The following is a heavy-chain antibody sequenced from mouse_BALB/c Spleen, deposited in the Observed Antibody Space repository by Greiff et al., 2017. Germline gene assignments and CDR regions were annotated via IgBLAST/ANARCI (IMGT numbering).Heavy chain of an antibody. CDR3: ASNYLYYAMDY. D-gene: IGHD2-1*01. CDR1: GYSITSDYA. Sequence: DVKLQESGPGLVKPSQSLSLTCTVTGYSITSDYAWNWIRQFPGNKLEWMGYISYSGSTSYNPSLKSRISITRDTSKNQFFLQLNSVTTEDTATYYCASNYLYYAMDYWGQGTSVTVSS. CDR2: ISYSGST. J-gene: IGHJ4*01. V-gene: IGHV3-2*02.